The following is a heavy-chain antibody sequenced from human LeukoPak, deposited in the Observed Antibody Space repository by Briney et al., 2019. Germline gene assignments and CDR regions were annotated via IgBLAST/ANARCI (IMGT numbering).Heavy chain of an antibody. CDR2: ISSDVTTT. D-gene: IGHD4-23*01. CDR1: GFTFSSYA. V-gene: IGHV3-74*03. J-gene: IGHJ4*02. CDR3: ARSGHGGSFGY. Sequence: GGSLRLSCAASGFTFSSYAMSWVRQAPGKGLVWVSRISSDVTTTLYTDSVKGRFTISRDNAKNTLYLQMNSLGADDSAVYYCARSGHGGSFGYWGQGTLVTVSS.